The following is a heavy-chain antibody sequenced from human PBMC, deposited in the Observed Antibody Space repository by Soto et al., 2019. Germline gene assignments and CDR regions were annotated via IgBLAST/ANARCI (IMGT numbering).Heavy chain of an antibody. CDR2: IGTTGDP. J-gene: IGHJ6*02. CDR1: GFTFSNYD. V-gene: IGHV3-13*05. Sequence: EVQLVESGGGSVQPGGSLRLSCAASGFTFSNYDMHWVRQTTGKGLEWVSAIGTTGDPYYPGSVKGRFTISRDNAKNSLYLQMNSLRPDDTAVYFCARSIGMARRYFYYYGMDLWGQGTTVTVSS. CDR3: ARSIGMARRYFYYYGMDL. D-gene: IGHD6-13*01.